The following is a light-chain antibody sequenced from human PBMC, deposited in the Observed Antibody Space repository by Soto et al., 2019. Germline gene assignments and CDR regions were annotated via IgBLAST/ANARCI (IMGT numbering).Light chain of an antibody. J-gene: IGKJ5*01. CDR2: GAS. CDR3: QQRSSWPRIT. Sequence: EIVLTQPPGTLSLSPGERATLSCRASQSVSSSYLAWYQQKPGQAPRLLIYGASTRAPGIPARFSGSGSGTDFTLTISSLEPDDFAVYYCQQRSSWPRITFGQGTRL. V-gene: IGKV3D-20*02. CDR1: QSVSSSY.